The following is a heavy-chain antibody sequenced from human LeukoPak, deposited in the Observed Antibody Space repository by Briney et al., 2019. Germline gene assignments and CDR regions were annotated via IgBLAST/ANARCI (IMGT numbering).Heavy chain of an antibody. D-gene: IGHD6-13*01. CDR3: ARSYSSSWHYYYYMDF. Sequence: ASVKVSCKASGYTFTSYGISWVRQAPGQGLEGMGWISAYNGNTNYAQKLQSRVTMTTDTSTSTAYMELRSLRSDDTAVYYCARSYSSSWHYYYYMDFWGKGTTVTVSS. J-gene: IGHJ6*03. V-gene: IGHV1-18*01. CDR2: ISAYNGNT. CDR1: GYTFTSYG.